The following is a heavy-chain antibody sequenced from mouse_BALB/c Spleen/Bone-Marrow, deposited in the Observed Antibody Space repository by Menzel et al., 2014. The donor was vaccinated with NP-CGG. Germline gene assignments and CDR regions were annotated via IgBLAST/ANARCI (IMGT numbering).Heavy chain of an antibody. V-gene: IGHV5-6-3*01. D-gene: IGHD2-1*01. Sequence: EVQRVESGGGLVQPGGSLKLSCAASGFTFSSYGMSWGRQTPDKRLEVVASINSKGGSTYYPDSVKGRFTISRDNAKXTLSLQMSSLKSEDTVVYYCARGNYGNYVDYFDYWGQGTTLTVSS. CDR1: GFTFSSYG. J-gene: IGHJ2*01. CDR2: INSKGGST. CDR3: ARGNYGNYVDYFDY.